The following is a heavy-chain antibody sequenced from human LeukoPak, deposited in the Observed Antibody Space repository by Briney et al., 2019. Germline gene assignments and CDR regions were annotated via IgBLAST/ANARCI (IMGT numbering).Heavy chain of an antibody. CDR1: GFTFSSYW. V-gene: IGHV3-74*01. D-gene: IGHD3-10*01. Sequence: GGSLRLSCAASGFTFSSYWMHWVRQAPGKGLVWVSRIDGDGTTTNYADSVKGRFTISRDNAKNTLYLQINSLSAEDTAVYYCARPRIHYYYGSGRAPSYFDYWGQGTLVTVSS. CDR3: ARPRIHYYYGSGRAPSYFDY. J-gene: IGHJ4*02. CDR2: IDGDGTTT.